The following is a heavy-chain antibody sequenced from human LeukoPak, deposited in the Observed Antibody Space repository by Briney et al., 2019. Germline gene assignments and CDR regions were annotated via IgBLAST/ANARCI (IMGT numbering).Heavy chain of an antibody. CDR3: ASLWFGELLCESDAFDI. Sequence: ASVKVSCKASGYTFTGYYMHWVRQAPGQGLEWMGWINPNSGGTSYAQKFQGRVTMTRDTSISTAYMELSRLRSDDTAVYYCASLWFGELLCESDAFDIWGQGTMVTVSS. CDR1: GYTFTGYY. D-gene: IGHD3-10*01. J-gene: IGHJ3*02. V-gene: IGHV1-2*02. CDR2: INPNSGGT.